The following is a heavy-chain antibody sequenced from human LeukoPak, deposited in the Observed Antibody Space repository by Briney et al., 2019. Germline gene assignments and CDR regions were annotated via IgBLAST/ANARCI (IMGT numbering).Heavy chain of an antibody. CDR3: ARAVGYCSGGSCYPTRRDYYYCGMDV. D-gene: IGHD2-15*01. CDR1: GFTVSSNC. Sequence: PGGSLRLSCAASGFTVSSNCMSWVRQAPGKGLEWVAVIWYDGSNKYYADSVKGRFTISRDNSKNTLYLQMNSLRAEDTAVYYCARAVGYCSGGSCYPTRRDYYYCGMDVWGQGTTVTVSS. V-gene: IGHV3-33*08. CDR2: IWYDGSNK. J-gene: IGHJ6*02.